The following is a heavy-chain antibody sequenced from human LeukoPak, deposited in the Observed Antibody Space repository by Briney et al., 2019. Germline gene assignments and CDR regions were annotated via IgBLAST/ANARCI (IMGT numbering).Heavy chain of an antibody. D-gene: IGHD4-17*01. Sequence: GGSLRLSCAASGSTFSSYSMNWVRQAPGKGLEWVSYISSSSTIYYADSVKGRFTISRDNAKNSLYLQMNSLRAEDTAVYYCARDPAVTKEIYYFDYWGQGTLVTVSS. J-gene: IGHJ4*02. CDR3: ARDPAVTKEIYYFDY. V-gene: IGHV3-48*01. CDR2: ISSSSTI. CDR1: GSTFSSYS.